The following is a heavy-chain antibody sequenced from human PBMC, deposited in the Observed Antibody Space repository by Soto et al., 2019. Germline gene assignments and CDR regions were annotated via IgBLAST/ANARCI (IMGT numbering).Heavy chain of an antibody. D-gene: IGHD6-13*01. CDR3: ARYQKPGVIAAADLDP. J-gene: IGHJ5*02. CDR1: GFTFSSYS. Sequence: GGSLRLSCAASGFTFSSYSMNWVRQAPGKGLEWVSSISSSSSYIYYADSVKGRFTVSRDNAKNSLYLQMNSLRAEDTAVYYCARYQKPGVIAAADLDPWGQGTLVTVSS. CDR2: ISSSSSYI. V-gene: IGHV3-21*01.